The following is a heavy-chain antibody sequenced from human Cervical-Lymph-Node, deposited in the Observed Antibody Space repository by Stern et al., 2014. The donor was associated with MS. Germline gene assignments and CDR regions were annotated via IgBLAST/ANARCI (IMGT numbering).Heavy chain of an antibody. CDR3: ARNAYGDLSYWYFDL. CDR1: GFTFTTYW. J-gene: IGHJ2*01. CDR2: IKHDGSEE. D-gene: IGHD4-17*01. V-gene: IGHV3-7*01. Sequence: EVQLVESGGGLVQPGGSLRLSCAASGFTFTTYWMSWVRPAPGKGLEWVANIKHDGSEEYYVDSVKGRFTISRDDAKTSLYLQMDSLRAEDTAVYYCARNAYGDLSYWYFDLWGRGTLVTVSS.